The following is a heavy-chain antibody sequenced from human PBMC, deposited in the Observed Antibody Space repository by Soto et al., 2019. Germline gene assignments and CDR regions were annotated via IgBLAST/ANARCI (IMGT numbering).Heavy chain of an antibody. CDR2: ITATGDRT. V-gene: IGHV3-23*01. J-gene: IGHJ5*02. Sequence: GGSLRLSCADSGFRFSSYSMSWVRQTPGKGLEWVAAITATGDRTYYADSVKGRFTISRDNSKNTLHLQMNSLRPEDTAVYYCVKVSTFYDILTGYYSTNFFDPWGQGTLVTVSS. CDR1: GFRFSSYS. CDR3: VKVSTFYDILTGYYSTNFFDP. D-gene: IGHD3-9*01.